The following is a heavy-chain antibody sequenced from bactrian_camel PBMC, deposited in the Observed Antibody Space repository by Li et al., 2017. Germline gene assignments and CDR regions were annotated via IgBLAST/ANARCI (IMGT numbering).Heavy chain of an antibody. J-gene: IGHJ4*01. Sequence: HVQLVESGGGSVQAGGSMRVSCSFVVNGFKSIAMAWFRQSPIAGKRREGVVAIDTKGTVLYGDSVKGRFTISRDNAKDTLYLQMNSLKIEDTAVYYCALGSSRQATMTARGKGTQVTVS. CDR1: VNGFKSIA. CDR2: IDTKGTV. D-gene: IGHD3*01. V-gene: IGHV3S53*01.